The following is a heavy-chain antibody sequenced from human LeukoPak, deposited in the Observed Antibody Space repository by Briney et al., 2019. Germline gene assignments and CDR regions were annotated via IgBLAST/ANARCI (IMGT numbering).Heavy chain of an antibody. Sequence: SETLSLTCSVSGGSMNSYYWSWLRQSPGKGLEWIGYIYYSGSTNHNPSRKSRVTISVDTSKNQFSLKLSSVTAADTAVYYCARHVWLQPFDYWGQGTLVTVSS. V-gene: IGHV4-59*08. D-gene: IGHD3-9*01. J-gene: IGHJ4*02. CDR1: GGSMNSYY. CDR2: IYYSGST. CDR3: ARHVWLQPFDY.